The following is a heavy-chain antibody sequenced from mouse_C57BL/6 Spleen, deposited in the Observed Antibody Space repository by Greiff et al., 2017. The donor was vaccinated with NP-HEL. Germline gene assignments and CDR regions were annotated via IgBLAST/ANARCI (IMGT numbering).Heavy chain of an antibody. V-gene: IGHV1-82*01. J-gene: IGHJ3*01. CDR2: IYPGDGDT. CDR1: GYAFSSSW. CDR3: SYYGSSYSAY. D-gene: IGHD1-1*01. Sequence: VQLQESGPELVKPGASVKISCKASGYAFSSSWMNWVKQRPGKGLEWIGRIYPGDGDTNYNGKFKGKATLTADKSSSTAYMQLSSLTSEDSAVYFCSYYGSSYSAYWGQGTLVTVSA.